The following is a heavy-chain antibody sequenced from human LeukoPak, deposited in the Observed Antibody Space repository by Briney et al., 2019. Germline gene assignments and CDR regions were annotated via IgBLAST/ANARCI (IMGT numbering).Heavy chain of an antibody. CDR2: LYGGGTT. D-gene: IGHD1-26*01. V-gene: IGHV3-53*01. CDR1: GFTVSSNY. CDR3: ARGRVGAPDVFDI. J-gene: IGHJ3*02. Sequence: PGGSLRLSCAASGFTVSSNYMSWVRQAPGKGLEWVSVLYGGGTTYYADSVKGRFTISRDNSKNALFLQMNSLRAEDTAVYCARGRVGAPDVFDIWGQGTMVTVSS.